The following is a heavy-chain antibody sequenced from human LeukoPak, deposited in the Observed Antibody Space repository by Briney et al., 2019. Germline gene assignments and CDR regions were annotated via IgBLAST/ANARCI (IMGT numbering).Heavy chain of an antibody. Sequence: ASVKVSCKASGYTFTSYDINWVRQATGQGLEWMGWMNPNSGNTGYAQKLQGRVTMTTDTSTSTAYMELRSLRSDDTAVYYCARERGTTLFPYYYGMDVWGQGTTVTVSS. V-gene: IGHV1-8*01. J-gene: IGHJ6*02. D-gene: IGHD1-7*01. CDR2: MNPNSGNT. CDR1: GYTFTSYD. CDR3: ARERGTTLFPYYYGMDV.